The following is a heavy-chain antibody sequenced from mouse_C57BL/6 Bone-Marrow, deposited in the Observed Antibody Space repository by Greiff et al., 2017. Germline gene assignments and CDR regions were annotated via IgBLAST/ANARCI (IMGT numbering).Heavy chain of an antibody. Sequence: EVLLVESGGGLVKPGGSLKLSCAASGFTFSSYAMSWVRQTPEKRLEWVAAISDGGSYTYYPDNVKGRFTISRDNAKNNLYLQMSHLKSEDTAMYYCARERRTYFEYWGQGTTLTVSA. CDR2: ISDGGSYT. CDR3: ARERRTYFEY. V-gene: IGHV5-4*01. J-gene: IGHJ2*01. CDR1: GFTFSSYA. D-gene: IGHD2-12*01.